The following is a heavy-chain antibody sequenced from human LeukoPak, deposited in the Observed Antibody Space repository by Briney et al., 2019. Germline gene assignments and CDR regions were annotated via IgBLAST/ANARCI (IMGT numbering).Heavy chain of an antibody. CDR3: ASFGSSGYWLDY. CDR1: GFTFSNYW. D-gene: IGHD3-22*01. V-gene: IGHV3-74*01. CDR2: INNDGTST. J-gene: IGHJ4*02. Sequence: GGSLRLSCAASGFTFSNYWMHWVRQVPGKGLVWVSHINNDGTSTSYADSVKGRFTISRDNAKHTLYLQMNSLRAEDTAVYYCASFGSSGYWLDYWGQGTLVTVSS.